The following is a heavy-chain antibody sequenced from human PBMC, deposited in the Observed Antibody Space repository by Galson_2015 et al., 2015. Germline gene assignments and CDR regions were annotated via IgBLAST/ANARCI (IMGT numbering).Heavy chain of an antibody. D-gene: IGHD3-10*01. V-gene: IGHV3-21*01. CDR2: ISSSSSYI. CDR3: ARDREVRGVSWFDP. CDR1: GFTFSSYS. Sequence: SLRLSCAASGFTFSSYSMNWVRQAPGKGLEWVSSISSSSSYIYYADSVKGRFTISRDNAKNSLYLQMNSLRAEDTAVYYCARDREVRGVSWFDPWGQGTLVTVSS. J-gene: IGHJ5*02.